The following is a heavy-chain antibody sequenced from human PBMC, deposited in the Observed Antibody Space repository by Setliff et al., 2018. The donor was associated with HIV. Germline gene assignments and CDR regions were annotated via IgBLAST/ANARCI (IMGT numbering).Heavy chain of an antibody. CDR1: GFTFGDYA. J-gene: IGHJ4*02. V-gene: IGHV4-34*01. CDR3: ARGKGSGWYLRFDY. Sequence: GSLRLSCVTSGFTFGDYAMSWIRQPPGKGLEWVGEINHSGSTDYNPSLKSRVTISVDTTKNQFSLKLSSVTAADTAVYYCARGKGSGWYLRFDYWGQGTLVTVSS. D-gene: IGHD6-19*01. CDR2: INHSGST.